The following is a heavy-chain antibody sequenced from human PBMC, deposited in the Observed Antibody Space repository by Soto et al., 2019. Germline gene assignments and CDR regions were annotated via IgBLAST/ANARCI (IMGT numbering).Heavy chain of an antibody. CDR1: GGTFSSYA. J-gene: IGHJ5*02. CDR2: IIPIFGTA. V-gene: IGHV1-69*01. D-gene: IGHD2-2*01. Sequence: QVQLVQSGAEVKKPGSSVKVSCKASGGTFSSYAISWVRQAPGQGLEWMGGIIPIFGTANYAQKFQGRVTITADESTSTAYMELSSLRSEDTAVYYCARCAVPAIVIEEACNWFDPWGQGTLVTVSS. CDR3: ARCAVPAIVIEEACNWFDP.